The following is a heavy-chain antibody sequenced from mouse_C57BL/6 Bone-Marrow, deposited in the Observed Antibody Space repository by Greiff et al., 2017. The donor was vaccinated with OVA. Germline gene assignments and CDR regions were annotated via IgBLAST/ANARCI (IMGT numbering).Heavy chain of an antibody. Sequence: VQLQQSGPELVKPGASVKISCKASGYTFTDYYMNWVKQSHGKSLEWIGDINPNNGGTSYNQKFKGKATLTVDKSSSTAYMELRSLTSEDSAVYYCAREGGLPDYWGQGTTLTVSS. V-gene: IGHV1-26*01. D-gene: IGHD2-4*01. CDR3: AREGGLPDY. CDR1: GYTFTDYY. J-gene: IGHJ2*01. CDR2: INPNNGGT.